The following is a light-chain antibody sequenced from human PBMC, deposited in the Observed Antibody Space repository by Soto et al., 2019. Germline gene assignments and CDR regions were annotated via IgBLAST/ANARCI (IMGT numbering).Light chain of an antibody. CDR3: SSYTSSSTPRIV. CDR1: SSDVGGYNY. V-gene: IGLV2-14*01. CDR2: EVS. Sequence: QSALTQPASVSGSPGQSITISCTGTSSDVGGYNYVSWYQQHPGKAPKLMIYEVSNRPSGVSNRFSGSKSGNTASLTISGLQAEDEADYYCSSYTSSSTPRIVFGTGTKRTVL. J-gene: IGLJ1*01.